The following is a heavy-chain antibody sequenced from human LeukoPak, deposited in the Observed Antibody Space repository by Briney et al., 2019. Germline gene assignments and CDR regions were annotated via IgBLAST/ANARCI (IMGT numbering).Heavy chain of an antibody. CDR2: ISSSSSYI. D-gene: IGHD3-22*01. CDR1: GFTFSSYS. J-gene: IGHJ4*02. V-gene: IGHV3-21*01. CDR3: ARGEYYYDSSGYFNDASFYYFDY. Sequence: GGSLRLSCAASGFTFSSYSMNWVRQAPGKGLEWVSSISSSSSYIYYADSVKGRFTISRDNAKNSLYLQMNSLRAEDTAVYYCARGEYYYDSSGYFNDASFYYFDYWGQGTLVTVSS.